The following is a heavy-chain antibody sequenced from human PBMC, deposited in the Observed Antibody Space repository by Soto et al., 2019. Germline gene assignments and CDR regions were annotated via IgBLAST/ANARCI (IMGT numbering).Heavy chain of an antibody. CDR1: GFIFSTYT. D-gene: IGHD2-2*01. CDR2: INSGSSYI. V-gene: IGHV3-21*01. J-gene: IGHJ6*02. Sequence: EVQLVESGGGLVKPGGSLRLSCAGSGFIFSTYTMNWVRQAPGEGLEWVSTINSGSSYIYYADSVKGRFTISRDNAKNSLYLQLNSLRAEDTALYYCARDAPRGGGGRVVGMDVWGQGTTVTVSS. CDR3: ARDAPRGGGGRVVGMDV.